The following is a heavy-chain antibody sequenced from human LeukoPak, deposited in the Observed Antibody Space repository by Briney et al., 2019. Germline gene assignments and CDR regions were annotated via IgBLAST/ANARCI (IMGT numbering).Heavy chain of an antibody. Sequence: GGSLRLSCAASGFSFSTYYVNWVRQAPGKGLEWVSCISSSSTYIYYVDSVRGRFAISRDNAKNSLYLQMNSLRAEDTAVYYCARENHGSFDYWGQGSLVTVSS. J-gene: IGHJ4*02. D-gene: IGHD1-14*01. V-gene: IGHV3-21*01. CDR3: ARENHGSFDY. CDR2: ISSSSTYI. CDR1: GFSFSTYY.